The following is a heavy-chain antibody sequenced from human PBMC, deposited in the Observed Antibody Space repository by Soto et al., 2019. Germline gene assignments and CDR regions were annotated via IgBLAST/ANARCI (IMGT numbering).Heavy chain of an antibody. CDR3: ARPLKPAGGAMPX. CDR2: IHYSGTN. CDR1: GDSISDTIYY. D-gene: IGHD2-2*01. J-gene: IGHJ4*02. Sequence: SETLSLTFRVSGDSISDTIYYWGWVRQSPGKGLEVVGSIHYSGTNQFNQSLKTRVTIYVDTSKNEFSLRLRSVTAADTAVYFCARPLKPAGGAMPXWGQGLPVTVSX. V-gene: IGHV4-39*01.